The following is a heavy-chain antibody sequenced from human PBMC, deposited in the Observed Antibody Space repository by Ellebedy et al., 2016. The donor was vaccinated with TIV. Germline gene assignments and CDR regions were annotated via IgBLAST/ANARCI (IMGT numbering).Heavy chain of an antibody. CDR1: GFSLITSGVG. D-gene: IGHD1-7*01. Sequence: SGPTLVNPTQTLTLTCTFSGFSLITSGVGVGWIRQPPGKALEWLAFVYWDDDNRYNPFLRRRLTVTKDTSKNPVVLTVTNVNPMDTATYFCAHRQTLIGSWNFGSFDYWGQGSLVTVSS. CDR3: AHRQTLIGSWNFGSFDY. J-gene: IGHJ4*02. CDR2: VYWDDDN. V-gene: IGHV2-5*02.